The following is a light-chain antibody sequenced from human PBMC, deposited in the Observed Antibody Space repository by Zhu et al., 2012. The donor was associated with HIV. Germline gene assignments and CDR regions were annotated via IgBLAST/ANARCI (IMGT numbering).Light chain of an antibody. V-gene: IGKV3-20*01. CDR2: GPF. Sequence: QALRLLIYGPFNRATGVPDRFSGSGSGTDFTLTITRLEPEDFAVYFCQQYDTSPMTFGQGTKVEMK. J-gene: IGKJ1*01. CDR3: QQYDTSPMT.